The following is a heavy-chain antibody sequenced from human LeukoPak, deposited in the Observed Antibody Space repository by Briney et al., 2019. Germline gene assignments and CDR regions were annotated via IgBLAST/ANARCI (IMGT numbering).Heavy chain of an antibody. D-gene: IGHD2/OR15-2a*01. CDR3: AKTETALSTTYFFDF. V-gene: IGHV3-74*01. J-gene: IGHJ4*02. CDR1: GFTFSSYW. CDR2: IRSDGSST. Sequence: GGSLRLSCAASGFTFSSYWMHWVRQAPGKGLVWVSRIRSDGSSTTYADSVKGRFTISRDNSKNTLFLQMNSLRAEDTAIYYCAKTETALSTTYFFDFWGQGTLVTVSS.